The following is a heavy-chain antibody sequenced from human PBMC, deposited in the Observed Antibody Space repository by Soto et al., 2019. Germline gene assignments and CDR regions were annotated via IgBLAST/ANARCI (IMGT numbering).Heavy chain of an antibody. CDR2: IYYSGST. CDR1: GGSISSGGYY. CDR3: ARASTRITIFGVVTYGMDV. Sequence: SETLSLTCTVSGGSISSGGYYWSWIRQHPGKGLEWIGYIYYSGSTYYNPSLKSRVTISVDTSKNQFSLKLSSVTAADTAVYYCARASTRITIFGVVTYGMDVWGQGTTVTVSS. D-gene: IGHD3-3*01. V-gene: IGHV4-31*03. J-gene: IGHJ6*02.